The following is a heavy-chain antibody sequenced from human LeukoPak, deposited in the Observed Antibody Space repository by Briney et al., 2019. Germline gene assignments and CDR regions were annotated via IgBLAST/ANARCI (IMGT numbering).Heavy chain of an antibody. Sequence: ASVKVSCKASEYTFASYDINWVRQAPGQGLEWMGWINPNIGDASYAQKFQGRVTMTRDRSINTAYMELSRLTSDDTAVYYCARMDLDGGDSIGFDSWGQGALVTVSS. D-gene: IGHD2-21*02. J-gene: IGHJ5*01. CDR2: INPNIGDA. CDR3: ARMDLDGGDSIGFDS. V-gene: IGHV1-2*02. CDR1: EYTFASYD.